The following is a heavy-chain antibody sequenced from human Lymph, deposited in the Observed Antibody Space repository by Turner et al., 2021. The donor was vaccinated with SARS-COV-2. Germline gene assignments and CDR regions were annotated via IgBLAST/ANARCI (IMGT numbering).Heavy chain of an antibody. CDR3: ARVLPDGDYFDF. J-gene: IGHJ4*01. D-gene: IGHD4-17*01. V-gene: IGHV3-53*01. CDR2: IYGGGST. CDR1: EFTVSSNY. Sequence: VQLLASGCGLIQPGGSLRLCCAASEFTVSSNYMSWVRQAPGKGLEWVSLIYGGGSTFYADSVKGRFTISRDNSKNTLYLQMNSLRADDTAVYYCARVLPDGDYFDFWGQGTLVTVSS.